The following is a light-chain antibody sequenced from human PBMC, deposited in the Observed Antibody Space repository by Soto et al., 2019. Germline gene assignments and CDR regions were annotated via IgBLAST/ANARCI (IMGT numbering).Light chain of an antibody. V-gene: IGLV1-47*01. J-gene: IGLJ2*01. CDR1: SSNIGSSY. CDR3: AAWDASLSGHVV. CDR2: RNN. Sequence: QSVVTQPPSASGTPGQRVTISCSGSSSNIGSSYVYWYLQLPGTAPKLLIYRNNQRPSGVPDRFSGSKSGTSASLAISGLRCEDEANYFCAAWDASLSGHVVFGGGTKLTVL.